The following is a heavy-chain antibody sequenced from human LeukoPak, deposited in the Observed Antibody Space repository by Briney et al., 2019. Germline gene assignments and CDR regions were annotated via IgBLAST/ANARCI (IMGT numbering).Heavy chain of an antibody. D-gene: IGHD3-3*01. J-gene: IGHJ4*02. V-gene: IGHV4-59*08. CDR1: GGSINSYY. Sequence: SETLSLTCTVSGGSINSYYWSWIRQPPGKGLEWIGYIYYSGSTNYNPSLKSRVTISVDTSKNQFSLKLSSVTAADTAVYYCARTPYDFWSGYYKNWGQGTLVTVSS. CDR3: ARTPYDFWSGYYKN. CDR2: IYYSGST.